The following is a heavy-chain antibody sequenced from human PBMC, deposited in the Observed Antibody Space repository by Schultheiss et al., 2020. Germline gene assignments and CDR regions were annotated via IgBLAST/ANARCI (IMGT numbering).Heavy chain of an antibody. J-gene: IGHJ6*04. V-gene: IGHV3-20*04. CDR1: GFTFSSYA. Sequence: GGSLRLSCAASGFTFSSYAMSWVRQAPGKGLEWVSGISWNSGSIGYADSVKGRFTISRDNAKNSLYLQMNSLRAEDTAVYYCAGTCSSTSCSGDSYYYGMDAWGKGTTVTVSS. CDR2: ISWNSGSI. D-gene: IGHD2-2*01. CDR3: AGTCSSTSCSGDSYYYGMDA.